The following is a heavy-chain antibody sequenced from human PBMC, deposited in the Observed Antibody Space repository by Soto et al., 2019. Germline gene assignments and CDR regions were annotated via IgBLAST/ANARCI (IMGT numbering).Heavy chain of an antibody. Sequence: QVQLQESGPGLVRPSQTLSLTCTVSGGFIDSGAYYWSWIRQPPGKGLEWIGYIYYDGNSYYNPSLKYRITMSVDLSKHKDSLKLRSVPAADSAVYECVRAVPPAPIPAYYSGLDVWGQGTTVTVSS. CDR3: VRAVPPAPIPAYYSGLDV. J-gene: IGHJ6*02. D-gene: IGHD2-2*02. CDR2: IYYDGNS. CDR1: GGFIDSGAYY. V-gene: IGHV4-30-4*01.